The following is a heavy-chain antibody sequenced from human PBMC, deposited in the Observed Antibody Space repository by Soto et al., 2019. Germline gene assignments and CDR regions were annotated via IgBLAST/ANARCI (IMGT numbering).Heavy chain of an antibody. Sequence: QVQLVESGGGVVQPGRSLRLSCAASGFTFSTYGMHWVRQAPGKGLEWVADIWYDGSNKYYADSVKGRFTISRDNSKNTLYLQMNSLTAEDTAVYYCARDPDYGDYVGWFDPWGQGTLVTVSS. V-gene: IGHV3-33*01. CDR3: ARDPDYGDYVGWFDP. D-gene: IGHD4-17*01. CDR1: GFTFSTYG. J-gene: IGHJ5*02. CDR2: IWYDGSNK.